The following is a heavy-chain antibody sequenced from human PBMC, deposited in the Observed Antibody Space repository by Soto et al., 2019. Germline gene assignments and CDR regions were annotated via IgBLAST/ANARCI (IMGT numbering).Heavy chain of an antibody. CDR1: GFTFSIST. J-gene: IGHJ4*02. Sequence: EVQLVESGGGLVKSGGSLTLSCADSGFTFSISTMIWVRQAPGKRLEWVSSISSGSTYFYYADSVKGRFSISRDNAKRSLFLQMNSLRVEDTAVYYCARGDGTGLHSSGWSPRFWGQGTLVTVSS. CDR2: ISSGSTYF. CDR3: ARGDGTGLHSSGWSPRF. D-gene: IGHD6-13*01. V-gene: IGHV3-21*01.